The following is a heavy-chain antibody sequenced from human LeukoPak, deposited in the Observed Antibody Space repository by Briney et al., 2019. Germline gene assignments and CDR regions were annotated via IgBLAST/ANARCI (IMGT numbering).Heavy chain of an antibody. J-gene: IGHJ4*02. CDR1: GFSFSTYV. CDR3: AKGISVDGYNFARGADS. D-gene: IGHD5-24*01. CDR2: IGGDGHVS. Sequence: GGSLRLSCAASGFSFSTYVMSWVRQAPGKGLEWVSSIGGDGHVSYYADSVKGRFTISRDNSKNTLFLQMDSLRVEDTAVYHCAKGISVDGYNFARGADSWGQGAQVTVSS. V-gene: IGHV3-23*01.